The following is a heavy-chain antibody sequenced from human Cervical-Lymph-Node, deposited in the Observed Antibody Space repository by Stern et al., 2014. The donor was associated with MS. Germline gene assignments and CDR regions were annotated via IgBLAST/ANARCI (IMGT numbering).Heavy chain of an antibody. J-gene: IGHJ4*02. CDR2: IYTSGST. CDR1: GGSISSGSYY. V-gene: IGHV4-61*02. Sequence: QVQLQESGPGLVKPSQTLSLTCTVSGGSISSGSYYWSWIRQPAGKGLEWIGRIYTSGSTNYNPSLKSRVTISVDTSKNQFSLKRSLVTAADTAVYYCARDYGDYVFDYWGQGTLVTVSS. D-gene: IGHD4-17*01. CDR3: ARDYGDYVFDY.